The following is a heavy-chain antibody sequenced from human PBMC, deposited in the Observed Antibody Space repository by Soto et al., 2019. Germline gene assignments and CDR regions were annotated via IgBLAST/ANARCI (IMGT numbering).Heavy chain of an antibody. D-gene: IGHD2-15*01. J-gene: IGHJ6*02. CDR3: VRDRLTGYCSGGSCFPRGYYYGMDV. V-gene: IGHV4-59*01. CDR1: GGSISSYY. Sequence: TSETLSLTCTVSGGSISSYYWSWIRQPPGKGLEWIGYIYYSGSTNYNPSLKSRVTISVDTSKNQFSLKLSSVTAADTAVYYCVRDRLTGYCSGGSCFPRGYYYGMDVWGQGTTVTVSS. CDR2: IYYSGST.